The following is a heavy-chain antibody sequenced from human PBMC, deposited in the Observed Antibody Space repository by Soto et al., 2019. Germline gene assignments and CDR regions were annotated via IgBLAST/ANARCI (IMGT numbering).Heavy chain of an antibody. V-gene: IGHV3-23*01. CDR2: ISGSGGST. D-gene: IGHD6-19*01. J-gene: IGHJ4*02. Sequence: EVQVLESGGGLVQPGGSLRLSCAASGLTFSSYAMSWVHQAPGKGLEWVSGISGSGGSTYYADSVKGRFTISRDNSKNTVYVQMNGLRAEDTAVYYCAKDRVSGGWYLAWVDYWGQGSLVTVSS. CDR1: GLTFSSYA. CDR3: AKDRVSGGWYLAWVDY.